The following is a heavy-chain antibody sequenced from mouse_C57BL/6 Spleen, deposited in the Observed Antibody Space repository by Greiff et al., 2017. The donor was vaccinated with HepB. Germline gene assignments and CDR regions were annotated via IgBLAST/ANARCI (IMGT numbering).Heavy chain of an antibody. CDR1: GFSLTSYG. D-gene: IGHD1-1*01. Sequence: VHLVESGPGLVQPSQSLSITCTVSGFSLTSYGVHWVRQSPGKGLEWLGVIWSGGSTDYNAAFISRLSISKDNSKSQVFFKMNSLQADDTAIYYCASTHYYGSSPLDYWGQGTTLTVSS. CDR3: ASTHYYGSSPLDY. CDR2: IWSGGST. J-gene: IGHJ2*01. V-gene: IGHV2-2*01.